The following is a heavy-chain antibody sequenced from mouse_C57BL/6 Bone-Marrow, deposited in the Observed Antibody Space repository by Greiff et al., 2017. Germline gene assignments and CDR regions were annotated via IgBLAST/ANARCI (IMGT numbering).Heavy chain of an antibody. D-gene: IGHD2-5*01. J-gene: IGHJ4*01. Sequence: VQLQQPGAKLVKPGASVKLSCKASGYTFTSYWMHWVKQRPGQGLEWIGMIHPNSGSTNYNEKFKSKATLTVDKSSSTAYMQLSSLTSEDSAVYYCARDSNYYAMDYWGQGTSVTVSS. CDR1: GYTFTSYW. V-gene: IGHV1-64*01. CDR2: IHPNSGST. CDR3: ARDSNYYAMDY.